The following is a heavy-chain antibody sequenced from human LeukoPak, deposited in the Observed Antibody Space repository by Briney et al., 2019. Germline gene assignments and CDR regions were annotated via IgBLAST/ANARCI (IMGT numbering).Heavy chain of an antibody. Sequence: GASVKVSCKASGYSFTSYYMHWVRQAPGQGLEWMGVINSSGGNTNYAQKFQARVTITRDTSASTAYMELSSLRSEDTAVYYCARDPIGSRWPYYFDYWGQGTLVTVSS. CDR1: GYSFTSYY. D-gene: IGHD6-13*01. J-gene: IGHJ4*02. CDR3: ARDPIGSRWPYYFDY. V-gene: IGHV1-46*01. CDR2: INSSGGNT.